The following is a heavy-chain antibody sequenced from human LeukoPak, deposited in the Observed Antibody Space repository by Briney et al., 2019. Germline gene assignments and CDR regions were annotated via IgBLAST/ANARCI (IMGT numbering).Heavy chain of an antibody. D-gene: IGHD3-9*01. CDR3: ARRGYDILTGASYYFDY. Sequence: SLQISXXXXGYSXTXXWIGGVRQVPGKGLEWMGIIFPRHSDTRYSPSFQGHVTISADTSIPTAYLQWSSLKASDTAMYYCARRGYDILTGASYYFDYWGQGTLVTVSS. V-gene: IGHV5-51*01. CDR1: GYSXTXXW. J-gene: IGHJ4*02. CDR2: IFPRHSDT.